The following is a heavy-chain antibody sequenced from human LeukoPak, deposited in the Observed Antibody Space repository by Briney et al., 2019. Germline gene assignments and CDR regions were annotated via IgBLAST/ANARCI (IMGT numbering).Heavy chain of an antibody. CDR3: ARGGGGPDY. CDR1: GGSFSGYY. CDR2: INHSGST. J-gene: IGHJ4*02. D-gene: IGHD3-10*01. Sequence: PSETLSLICAVYGGSFSGYYWSWIRQPPGKGLEWIGEINHSGSTSYNPSLKSRVTISVDTSKNQFSLKLSSVTAADAAVYYCARGGGGPDYWGQGTLVTVSS. V-gene: IGHV4-34*01.